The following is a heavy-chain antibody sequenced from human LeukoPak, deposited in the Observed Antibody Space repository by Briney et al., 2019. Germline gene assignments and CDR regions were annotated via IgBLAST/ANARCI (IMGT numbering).Heavy chain of an antibody. CDR3: ARGASYYDFWSGYYSGGGNYYYYGMDV. CDR1: GGSVSSYY. D-gene: IGHD3-3*01. V-gene: IGHV4-59*02. J-gene: IGHJ6*02. CDR2: IYYSGST. Sequence: SETLSLTCTVSGGSVSSYYWSWIRQPPGKGLEWIGYIYYSGSTNYNPSLKSRVTISVDTSNNQFSLKLSSVTAADTAVYYCARGASYYDFWSGYYSGGGNYYYYGMDVWGQGTTVTVSS.